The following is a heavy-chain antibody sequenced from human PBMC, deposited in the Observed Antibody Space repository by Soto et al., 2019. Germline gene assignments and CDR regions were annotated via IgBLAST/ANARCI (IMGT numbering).Heavy chain of an antibody. V-gene: IGHV1-2*04. CDR3: ARDPLEGYYYYGMDV. J-gene: IGHJ6*02. CDR1: GYTFTSYG. CDR2: INPNSGST. Sequence: ASVKVSCKASGYTFTSYGISWVRQAPGQGLEWMGWINPNSGSTNYAQKFQGWVTMTRDTSISTAYMELSRLRSDDTAVYYCARDPLEGYYYYGMDVWGQGTTVTVSS.